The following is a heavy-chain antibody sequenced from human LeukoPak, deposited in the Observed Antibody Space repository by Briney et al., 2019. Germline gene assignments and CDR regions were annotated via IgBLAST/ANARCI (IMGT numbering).Heavy chain of an antibody. CDR1: GGSISNYY. D-gene: IGHD6-19*01. CDR3: TREHGWYYFDY. CDR2: IYYSGST. J-gene: IGHJ4*02. V-gene: IGHV4-59*12. Sequence: PSETLSLTCTVSGGSISNYYWSWIRQPPGKGLEWIGYIYYSGSTNYNPSLKSRVTISVDTSKNQFSLRLSSVTAADTAVYHCTREHGWYYFDYWGQGTLVTVSS.